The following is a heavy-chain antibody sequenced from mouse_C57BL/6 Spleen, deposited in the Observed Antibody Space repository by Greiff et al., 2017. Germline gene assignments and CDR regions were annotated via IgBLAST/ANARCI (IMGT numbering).Heavy chain of an antibody. V-gene: IGHV1-7*01. J-gene: IGHJ2*01. CDR2: INPSSGYT. D-gene: IGHD2-4*01. CDR3: APYDYDLYYFDY. Sequence: QVHVKQSGAELAKPGASVKLSCKASGYTFTSYWMHWVKQRPGQGLEWIGYINPSSGYTKYNQKFKDKATLTADKSSSTAYMQLSSLTYEDSAVYYCAPYDYDLYYFDYWGQGTTLTVSS. CDR1: GYTFTSYW.